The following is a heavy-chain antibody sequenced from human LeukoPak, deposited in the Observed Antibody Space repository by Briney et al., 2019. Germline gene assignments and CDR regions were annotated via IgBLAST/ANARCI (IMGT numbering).Heavy chain of an antibody. CDR2: ISSSGSRT. CDR1: GFTFSDYE. Sequence: PGGSLRLSCAASGFTFSDYEMTWVRQAPGQGLEWISYISSSGSRTNYADSVKGRCTISRDNAKNSLYLQMNSLRAEDTAVYYCAELGITMIGGVWGKGTTVTISS. CDR3: AELGITMIGGV. J-gene: IGHJ6*04. D-gene: IGHD3-10*02. V-gene: IGHV3-48*03.